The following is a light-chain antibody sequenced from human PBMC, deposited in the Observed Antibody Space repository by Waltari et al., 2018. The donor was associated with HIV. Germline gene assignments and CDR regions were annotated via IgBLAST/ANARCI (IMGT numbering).Light chain of an antibody. CDR2: WAS. J-gene: IGKJ2*01. CDR3: QQYYTTPYT. Sequence: DIVMTQSPDSLAVSLGERATINCKSSQSVYSSSNKNSLAWYQQKPGHPPVLLIYWASTRNSGVPDRFSGSGSGTDFTLTISSLQAEDVAVYYCQQYYTTPYTFGQGTKLGIK. CDR1: QSVYSSSNKNS. V-gene: IGKV4-1*01.